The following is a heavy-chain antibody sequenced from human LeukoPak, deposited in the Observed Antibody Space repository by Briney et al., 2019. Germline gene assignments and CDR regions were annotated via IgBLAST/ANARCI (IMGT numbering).Heavy chain of an antibody. Sequence: PGGSLRLSCAASGFIFSSYSMSWVRQAPGKGLEYVSSIGPNGASTLYADSVKGRFTISRDNSKNALYLQLTSLRLEDTALYYCVKDLTGTWSFDYWGQGTLVTVSS. CDR2: IGPNGAST. D-gene: IGHD3-9*01. J-gene: IGHJ4*02. CDR3: VKDLTGTWSFDY. V-gene: IGHV3-64D*06. CDR1: GFIFSSYS.